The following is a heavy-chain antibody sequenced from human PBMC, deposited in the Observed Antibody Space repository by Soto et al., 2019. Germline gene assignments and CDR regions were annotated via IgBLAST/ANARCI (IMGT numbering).Heavy chain of an antibody. Sequence: QVHLVQSGAEVKEPGASVKVSCKAFGYTFTAYYMHWLRQAPGQGLEWMGWINPNSGDRRYAQKFTGWVTMTRNKSLSTAYMELSRLRPDDTAVYYCARGYSGYDWGYWGQGTLVTVSS. CDR2: INPNSGDR. CDR3: ARGYSGYDWGY. CDR1: GYTFTAYY. D-gene: IGHD5-12*01. V-gene: IGHV1-2*04. J-gene: IGHJ4*02.